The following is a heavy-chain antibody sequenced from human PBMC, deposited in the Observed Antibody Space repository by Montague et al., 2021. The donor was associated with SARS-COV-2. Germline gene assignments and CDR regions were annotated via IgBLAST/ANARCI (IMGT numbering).Heavy chain of an antibody. V-gene: IGHV4-39*01. CDR3: VRVPTSYYYDSKAAPATPGAFDI. CDR2: IYYSGST. D-gene: IGHD3-22*01. Sequence: SEILSLTCTVSGGSISSSGYYWGWIRQPPGKGLEWIGSIYYSGSTYYNPSLKSRVTISVDTSKNQFSLKLSSVTAADTAVYYCVRVPTSYYYDSKAAPATPGAFDIWGQGTMVTVSS. J-gene: IGHJ3*02. CDR1: GGSISSSGYY.